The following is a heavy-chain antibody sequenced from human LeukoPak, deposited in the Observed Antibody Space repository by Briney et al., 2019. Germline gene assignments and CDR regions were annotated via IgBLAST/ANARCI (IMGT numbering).Heavy chain of an antibody. Sequence: SETLSLTCTVSGYSISSGYYWGWIRQPPGKGLEWIGSIYHSGSAYYNPSLKSRVTISVDTSKNQFSLKLSSVTAADTAVYYCAREGGYSDYWGQGTLVTVSS. J-gene: IGHJ4*02. D-gene: IGHD5-24*01. CDR2: IYHSGSA. CDR3: AREGGYSDY. V-gene: IGHV4-38-2*02. CDR1: GYSISSGYY.